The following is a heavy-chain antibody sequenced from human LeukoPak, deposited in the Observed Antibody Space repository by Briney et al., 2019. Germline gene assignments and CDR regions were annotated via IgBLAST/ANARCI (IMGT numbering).Heavy chain of an antibody. Sequence: SETLSLTCTVSGGSISDYYWSWIRQPAGKGLEWIGRIYTSGNTNYNPSLKSRVTMSVDTSKNQFSLKLSSVTAADTAVYYCARDGRDYYDSSGYPDVWGQGTTVTVSS. CDR2: IYTSGNT. V-gene: IGHV4-4*07. CDR3: ARDGRDYYDSSGYPDV. D-gene: IGHD3-22*01. CDR1: GGSISDYY. J-gene: IGHJ6*02.